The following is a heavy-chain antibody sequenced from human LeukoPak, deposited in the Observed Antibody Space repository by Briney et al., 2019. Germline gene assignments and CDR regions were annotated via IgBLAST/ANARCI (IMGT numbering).Heavy chain of an antibody. Sequence: SVKVSCKASGGTFSSYAISWVRQAPGQGLEWMGGIIPIFGTANYAQKFQGRVTITADESTSTAYMELSSLRSEDTAVYYCARDFSYSRTPIIWGQGTLVTVSP. J-gene: IGHJ4*02. D-gene: IGHD6-13*01. CDR1: GGTFSSYA. CDR2: IIPIFGTA. V-gene: IGHV1-69*13. CDR3: ARDFSYSRTPII.